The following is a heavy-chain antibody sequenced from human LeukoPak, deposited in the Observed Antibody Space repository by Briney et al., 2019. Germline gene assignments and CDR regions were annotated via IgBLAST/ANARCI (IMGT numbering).Heavy chain of an antibody. CDR1: GGSISSYY. V-gene: IGHV4-4*08. CDR3: ARNSDSSGYYYYDY. Sequence: SETLSLTCTVSGGSISSYYWSWIRQPPGKGLEWIGRIYTSGSTNYNPSLKSRVTISVDTSKNQFSLKLSSVTAADTAVYYCARNSDSSGYYYYDYWGQGTLVTVSS. CDR2: IYTSGST. J-gene: IGHJ4*02. D-gene: IGHD3-22*01.